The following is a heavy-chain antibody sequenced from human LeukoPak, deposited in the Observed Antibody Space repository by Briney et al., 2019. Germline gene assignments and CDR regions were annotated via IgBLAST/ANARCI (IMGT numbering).Heavy chain of an antibody. J-gene: IGHJ5*02. V-gene: IGHV1-69*05. CDR3: ARDWGVYSSSSNWFDP. CDR1: GYTLTELS. CDR2: IIPIFGTA. D-gene: IGHD6-6*01. Sequence: GASVKVSCKVSGYTLTELSMHWVRQAPGKGLEWMGGIIPIFGTANHAQKFQGRVTITTDESTSTAYMELSSLRSEDTAVYYCARDWGVYSSSSNWFDPWGQGTLVTVSS.